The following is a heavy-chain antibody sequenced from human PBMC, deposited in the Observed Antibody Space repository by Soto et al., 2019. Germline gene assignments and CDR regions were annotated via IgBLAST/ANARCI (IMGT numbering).Heavy chain of an antibody. D-gene: IGHD1-26*01. CDR3: AREGTVEWELLYYYGMDV. CDR2: ISAYNGNT. CDR1: GYTFTSYG. V-gene: IGHV1-18*04. J-gene: IGHJ6*02. Sequence: ASVKVSCKASGYTFTSYGISWVRQAPVQGLEWMGWISAYNGNTNYAQKLQGRVTMTTDTSTSTAYMELRSLRSDDTAVYYCAREGTVEWELLYYYGMDVWGQGTTVTVSS.